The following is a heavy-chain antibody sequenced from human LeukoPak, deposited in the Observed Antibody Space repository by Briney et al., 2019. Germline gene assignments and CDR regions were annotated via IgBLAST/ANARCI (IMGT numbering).Heavy chain of an antibody. CDR3: ARSSTVRGRRGGFDP. CDR1: GYTFTSYD. D-gene: IGHD3-10*01. V-gene: IGHV1-8*01. Sequence: ASVRVSCKASGYTFTSYDINWVRQATGQGLEWMGWMNPNSGNTGYAQKFQGRVTMTRNTSISTAYMELSSLRSEDTAVYYCARSSTVRGRRGGFDPWGQGTLVTVSS. CDR2: MNPNSGNT. J-gene: IGHJ5*02.